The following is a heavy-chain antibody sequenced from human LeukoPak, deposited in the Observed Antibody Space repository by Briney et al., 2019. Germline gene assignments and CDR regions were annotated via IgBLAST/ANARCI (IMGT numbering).Heavy chain of an antibody. Sequence: GGSLRLSCAASGFTLSRYGMNWVRQAPGKGLVWVSRINSEGSSTTYADSVKGRFTISRDNAKNTLILQMNSLRAEDTAVYYCARDGRSGNFDKWGQGTLVSVSS. CDR2: INSEGSST. CDR1: GFTLSRYG. J-gene: IGHJ4*02. CDR3: ARDGRSGNFDK. D-gene: IGHD1-26*01. V-gene: IGHV3-74*01.